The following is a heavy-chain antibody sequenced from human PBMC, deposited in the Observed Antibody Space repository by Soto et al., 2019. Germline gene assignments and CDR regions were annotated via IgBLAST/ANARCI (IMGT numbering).Heavy chain of an antibody. CDR2: INSDGSNT. J-gene: IGHJ6*02. D-gene: IGHD4-17*01. CDR1: GFTFSSYW. V-gene: IGHV3-74*01. CDR3: ARPPVTSQNYYGMGV. Sequence: EVQLVESGGGLVQPGGSLRLSCAASGFTFSSYWMHWVRQAPGKGLVWVSRINSDGSNTRYADSVKGRFTISRDNAKNTLYLQMNSLRAEDTARYYCARPPVTSQNYYGMGVWGQGTTVTVSS.